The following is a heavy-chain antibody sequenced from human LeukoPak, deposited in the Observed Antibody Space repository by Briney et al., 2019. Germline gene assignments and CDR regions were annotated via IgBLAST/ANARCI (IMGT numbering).Heavy chain of an antibody. CDR2: INWNGGST. CDR3: ARGGDRYFDWLLSPFDY. CDR1: GGSFSGYY. V-gene: IGHV3-20*04. J-gene: IGHJ4*02. Sequence: ETLSLTCAVYGGSFSGYYWSWVRQAPGKGLEWVSGINWNGGSTGYADSVKGRFTISRDNAKNSLYLQMNSLRAEDTALYYCARGGDRYFDWLLSPFDYWGQGTLVTVSS. D-gene: IGHD3-9*01.